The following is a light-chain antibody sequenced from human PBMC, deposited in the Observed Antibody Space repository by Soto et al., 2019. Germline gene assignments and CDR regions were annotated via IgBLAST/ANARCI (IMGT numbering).Light chain of an antibody. J-gene: IGKJ2*01. Sequence: AIQMTQSPSSLSASVGDRVTITCRASQGIRNDLGWFQQKLGKAPKLLMYAASSPQSGVPSRFSGSGSGTDFTLTISSRQPEDVATYYCLQHYFYPYTFGQGTKLEIK. CDR1: QGIRND. V-gene: IGKV1-6*01. CDR3: LQHYFYPYT. CDR2: AAS.